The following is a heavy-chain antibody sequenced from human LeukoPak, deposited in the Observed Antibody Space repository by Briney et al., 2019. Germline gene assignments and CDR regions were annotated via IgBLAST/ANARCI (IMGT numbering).Heavy chain of an antibody. Sequence: PGGSLTLSCGASGFTFTRYAISWVRQAPGKGLQWVSSISSSSSYIYYADSVKGRFTISRDNAKHSLYLQMNSLRTEDTAVYDCARSLAGYCSGGSCYSTPGYWGQGTLVTVSS. J-gene: IGHJ4*02. CDR2: ISSSSSYI. V-gene: IGHV3-21*01. CDR1: GFTFTRYA. CDR3: ARSLAGYCSGGSCYSTPGY. D-gene: IGHD2-15*01.